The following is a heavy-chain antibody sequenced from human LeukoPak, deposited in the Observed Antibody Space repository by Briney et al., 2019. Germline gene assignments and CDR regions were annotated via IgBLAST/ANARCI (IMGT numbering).Heavy chain of an antibody. CDR3: ARSPGDWAYYFDY. Sequence: PSQTLSLTCTVSGGSISSGGYYWSWIRQHPGKGLEWIGYIYYSGSTYYNPSLKGRVTISVDTSKNQFSLKLSSVTAADTAVYYCARSPGDWAYYFDYWGQGTLVTVSS. J-gene: IGHJ4*02. D-gene: IGHD7-27*01. CDR1: GGSISSGGYY. CDR2: IYYSGST. V-gene: IGHV4-31*03.